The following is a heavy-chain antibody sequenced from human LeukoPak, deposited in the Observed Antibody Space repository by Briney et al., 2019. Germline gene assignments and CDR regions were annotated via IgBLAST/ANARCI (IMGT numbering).Heavy chain of an antibody. J-gene: IGHJ3*02. V-gene: IGHV3-23*01. Sequence: PGGSLRLSCAASGFTFSIYAMSWVRQAPGKGLEWVSAISGSGGSTYYADSVKGRFTISRDNSKNTLYLQMSSLRAEDTAVYYCVKALGYCSGGSCLAFDIWGQGTMVTVSS. CDR1: GFTFSIYA. CDR2: ISGSGGST. D-gene: IGHD2-15*01. CDR3: VKALGYCSGGSCLAFDI.